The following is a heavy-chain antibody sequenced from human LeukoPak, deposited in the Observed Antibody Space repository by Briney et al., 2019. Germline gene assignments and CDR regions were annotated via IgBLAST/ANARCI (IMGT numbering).Heavy chain of an antibody. J-gene: IGHJ4*02. CDR3: ARDQGSGSSWYEVPGY. V-gene: IGHV3-33*01. D-gene: IGHD6-13*01. CDR1: GFTFSSHG. Sequence: GRSLRLSSAASGFTFSSHGMHWVRQAPGKGLEWVAAIWYDGSNKYYADSVKGRFTISRDNSKNTLYLQMNSLRAEDTAVYYCARDQGSGSSWYEVPGYWGQGTLVTVSS. CDR2: IWYDGSNK.